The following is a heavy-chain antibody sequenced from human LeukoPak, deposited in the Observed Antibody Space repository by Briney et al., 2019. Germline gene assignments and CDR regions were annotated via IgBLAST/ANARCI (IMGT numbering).Heavy chain of an antibody. CDR1: GGSISSSSYY. Sequence: SETLSLTCTVSGGSISSSSYYWSWIRQPPGKGPEWIGEINHSGSANYNPSLKSRVTISVDTSKNQFSLKLSSVTAADTAVYYCARRALLLWFGELLDGDYMDVWGKGTTVTISS. V-gene: IGHV4-39*07. CDR3: ARRALLLWFGELLDGDYMDV. D-gene: IGHD3-10*01. J-gene: IGHJ6*03. CDR2: INHSGSA.